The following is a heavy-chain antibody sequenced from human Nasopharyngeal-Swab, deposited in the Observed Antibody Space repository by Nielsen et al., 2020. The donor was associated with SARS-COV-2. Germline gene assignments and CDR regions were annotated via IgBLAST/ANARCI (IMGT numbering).Heavy chain of an antibody. CDR2: INSDGSST. CDR1: GFTFSSYW. J-gene: IGHJ5*02. V-gene: IGHV3-74*01. D-gene: IGHD6-6*01. Sequence: GALRLSCAASGFTFSSYWMHWVRQAPGKGLVWVSRINSDGSSTSYADSVKGRFTISRDNAKNTLYLQMNSLRAEDTAVYYCARVGYSSSPGGWFDPWGQGTLVTVSS. CDR3: ARVGYSSSPGGWFDP.